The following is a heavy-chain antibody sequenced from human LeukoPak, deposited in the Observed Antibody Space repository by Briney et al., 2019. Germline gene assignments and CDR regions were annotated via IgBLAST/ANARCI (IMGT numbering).Heavy chain of an antibody. Sequence: GGSLRLSCAASGFTVSSNYMSWVRQAPGKGLEWVSVIYSGGSTYYADSVKGRFTISRDNSANTLHLQMNTLRAEDTAVYYCAKGRGLNAFDSWGQGTLVTVSS. D-gene: IGHD2-8*01. CDR3: AKGRGLNAFDS. V-gene: IGHV3-66*01. J-gene: IGHJ4*02. CDR2: IYSGGST. CDR1: GFTVSSNY.